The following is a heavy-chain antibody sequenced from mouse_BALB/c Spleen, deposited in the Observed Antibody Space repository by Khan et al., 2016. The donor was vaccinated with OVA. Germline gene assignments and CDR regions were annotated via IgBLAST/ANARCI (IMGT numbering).Heavy chain of an antibody. J-gene: IGHJ3*01. CDR3: ARGRYSVFAY. D-gene: IGHD2-14*01. V-gene: IGHV1-77*01. Sequence: QVQLKQSGPELVKPGASLKVSCKASGYKFTDYIIGWVKQSTRQGLEWIGDIFPVSGTPYHNEKFKDKATLTADKSSNTAYMQLSSLTSEDSAVYFCARGRYSVFAYWGQGTLVTVSA. CDR2: IFPVSGTP. CDR1: GYKFTDYI.